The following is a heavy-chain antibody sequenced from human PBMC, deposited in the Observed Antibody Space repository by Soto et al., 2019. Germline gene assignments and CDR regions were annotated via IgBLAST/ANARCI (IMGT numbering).Heavy chain of an antibody. Sequence: SETLSLTCTVSGGSISSGAYYWSWVRQPPGKGLEWTGYIYYIGTSYYSPSLKSRVTISVDTSKNQYSLRLSSVTAADSAVYYCARLRDGYNSFDNWGHGTLVTVSS. J-gene: IGHJ4*01. CDR1: GGSISSGAYY. CDR2: IYYIGTS. V-gene: IGHV4-30-4*01. D-gene: IGHD5-12*01. CDR3: ARLRDGYNSFDN.